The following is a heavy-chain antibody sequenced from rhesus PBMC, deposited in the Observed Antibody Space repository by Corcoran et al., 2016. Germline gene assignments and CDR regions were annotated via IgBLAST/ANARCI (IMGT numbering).Heavy chain of an antibody. J-gene: IGHJ4*01. V-gene: IGHV4-147*01. D-gene: IGHD1-44*02. CDR1: GYSISSNY. Sequence: QVQLQESGPGLVKPSETLSLTCAVSGYSISSNYWSWIRQPPGKGLECIGYIYGRSGSTNYNPSLKSRVTSSTATSKNQFSLKLSSVTAADTAGYYCARDWGCYPFDYWGQGVLVTVSS. CDR3: ARDWGCYPFDY. CDR2: IYGRSGST.